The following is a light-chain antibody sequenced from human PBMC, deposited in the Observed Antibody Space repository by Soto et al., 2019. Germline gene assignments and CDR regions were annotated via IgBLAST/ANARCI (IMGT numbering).Light chain of an antibody. V-gene: IGKV1-33*01. CDR2: DAF. CDR1: QDIKNY. Sequence: DIQMTQSPSSLSAFVGDSITITCQASQDIKNYLNWYQQKPGKAPKLLIYDAFKSDKGVPSRLSGSGSGTDFTFTISSLQPEDIATYFCQQYDSLPPTFGGGTRVDI. CDR3: QQYDSLPPT. J-gene: IGKJ4*01.